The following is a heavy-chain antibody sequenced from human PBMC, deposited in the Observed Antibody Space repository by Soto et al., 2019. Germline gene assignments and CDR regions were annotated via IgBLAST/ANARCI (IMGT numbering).Heavy chain of an antibody. J-gene: IGHJ3*02. CDR3: ASGVITMVRGVNPPRTNRDAFDI. Sequence: ASVKVSCKASGGTFSSYAISWVRQAPGQGLEWMGGIIPIFGTANYAQKFQGRVTITADESTSTAYVELSSLRSEHTAVNYCASGVITMVRGVNPPRTNRDAFDIKGQGTMVTVSS. CDR2: IIPIFGTA. CDR1: GGTFSSYA. D-gene: IGHD3-10*01. V-gene: IGHV1-69*13.